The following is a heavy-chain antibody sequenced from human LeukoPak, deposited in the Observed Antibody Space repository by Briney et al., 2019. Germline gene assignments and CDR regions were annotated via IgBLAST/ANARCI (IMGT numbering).Heavy chain of an antibody. V-gene: IGHV4-61*01. CDR2: IYYSGST. CDR3: ARDMGAPDYGSYSVDY. Sequence: SETLSLACTVSGGSVSSGSYYWSWIRQPPGEGLEWIGYIYYSGSTNYNPSLKSRVTISVDTSKNQFSLKMTSVTAADTAVYFCARDMGAPDYGSYSVDYWGQGTLVTVSS. CDR1: GGSVSSGSYY. D-gene: IGHD4-23*01. J-gene: IGHJ4*02.